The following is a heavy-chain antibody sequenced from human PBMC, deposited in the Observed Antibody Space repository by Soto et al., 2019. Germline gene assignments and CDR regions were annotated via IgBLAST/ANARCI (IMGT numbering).Heavy chain of an antibody. CDR3: TSPGYCSSTSCPGPAYYYYGMDV. Sequence: PGGSLRLSCAASGFTFSGSAMHWVRQASGKGLEWVGRIRSKANSYATAYAASVKGRFTISRDDSKNTAYLQMNSLKTEDTAVYYYTSPGYCSSTSCPGPAYYYYGMDVWGQGTTVTVSS. D-gene: IGHD2-2*01. J-gene: IGHJ6*02. CDR1: GFTFSGSA. V-gene: IGHV3-73*01. CDR2: IRSKANSYAT.